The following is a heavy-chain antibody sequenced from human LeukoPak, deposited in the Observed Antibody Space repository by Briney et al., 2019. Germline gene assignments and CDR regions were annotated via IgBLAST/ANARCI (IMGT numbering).Heavy chain of an antibody. Sequence: SETLSLTCAGYGGSFSDYYWSWIRQPPGKGLELIGENNHSGVTNYDPSLKSRVTVSVDTSKNQFSLNLTSVTAADTAVYYCARMGRGYCTSTTCYRGFDYWAQGTLVTVSS. CDR2: NNHSGVT. V-gene: IGHV4-34*01. CDR3: ARMGRGYCTSTTCYRGFDY. J-gene: IGHJ4*02. D-gene: IGHD2-2*02. CDR1: GGSFSDYY.